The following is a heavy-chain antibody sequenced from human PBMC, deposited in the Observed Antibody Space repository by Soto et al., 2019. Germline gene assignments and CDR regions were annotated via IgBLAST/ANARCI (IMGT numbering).Heavy chain of an antibody. J-gene: IGHJ6*01. CDR1: GFIFIDYY. CDR3: ARDLKAVVNHIHYSLYGLHV. Sequence: QEQLVESGEGLVKLGGSLSLSGTASGFIFIDYYIRWFRQLPGKGLEWVPYFSSGAPTISYPDSVKGRFIISRDNTKNLLYLQMNSLRAEDTAVYYCARDLKAVVNHIHYSLYGLHVWGQGTTVTVSS. CDR2: FSSGAPTI. D-gene: IGHD3-22*01. V-gene: IGHV3-11*01.